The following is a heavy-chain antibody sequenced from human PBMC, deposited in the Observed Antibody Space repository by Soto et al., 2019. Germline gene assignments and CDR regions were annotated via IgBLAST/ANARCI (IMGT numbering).Heavy chain of an antibody. J-gene: IGHJ3*01. CDR3: ARLLTEGATFREDAFDL. V-gene: IGHV1-18*01. CDR1: RYTFTSHG. CDR2: ISTFNGKT. Sequence: QIQLVQSGGDVKTPGASVKVSCTTSRYTFTSHGIAWVRQAPGQGLEWMGWISTFNGKTDYAQKFQGRVTMTADTITSTVHMELRSLRSDDTAVYYCARLLTEGATFREDAFDLWDPGTKVTVSS. D-gene: IGHD3-9*01.